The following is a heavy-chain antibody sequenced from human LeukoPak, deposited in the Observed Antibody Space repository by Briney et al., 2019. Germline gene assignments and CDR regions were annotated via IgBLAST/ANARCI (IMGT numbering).Heavy chain of an antibody. CDR3: AKLWAAAGTNAFDI. J-gene: IGHJ3*02. V-gene: IGHV3-23*01. CDR1: GFIFRNYD. CDR2: VSDRGGNT. D-gene: IGHD6-13*01. Sequence: GGSLRLSCAASGFIFRNYDMNWVRQAPGKGPEWVLSVSDRGGNTFYADSVKGRFTISRDNSRNTLYLQMNSLRAEDTAVYYCAKLWAAAGTNAFDIWGQGTMVTVSS.